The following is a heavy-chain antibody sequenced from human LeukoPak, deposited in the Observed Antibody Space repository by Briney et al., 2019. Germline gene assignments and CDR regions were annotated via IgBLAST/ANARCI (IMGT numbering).Heavy chain of an antibody. V-gene: IGHV3-64*01. Sequence: GGSLRLSCQASGFTFTTYTMHWVRQAAGQGLEYVSAISTSGDTTYYAKSVKGRFTITRDTSNNTLYLQMGSLRAEDTALYYCARGNNYAYVYWGQGTLVTVSS. CDR1: GFTFTTYT. D-gene: IGHD5-18*01. CDR3: ARGNNYAYVY. J-gene: IGHJ4*02. CDR2: ISTSGDTT.